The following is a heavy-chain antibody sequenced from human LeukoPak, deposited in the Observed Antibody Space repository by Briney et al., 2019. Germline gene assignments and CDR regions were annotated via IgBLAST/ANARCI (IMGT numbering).Heavy chain of an antibody. V-gene: IGHV4-30-4*07. CDR2: MYYSGST. Sequence: SETLSLTCTVSGGSISSGGYSWSWIRQPPGKGLEWIGYMYYSGSTYYNPSLKSRVTISVDTSKNQLSLKLSSVTAADTAVYYCARVGDDDYGDYFDYWGQGTLVTVSS. J-gene: IGHJ4*02. D-gene: IGHD4-17*01. CDR1: GGSISSGGYS. CDR3: ARVGDDDYGDYFDY.